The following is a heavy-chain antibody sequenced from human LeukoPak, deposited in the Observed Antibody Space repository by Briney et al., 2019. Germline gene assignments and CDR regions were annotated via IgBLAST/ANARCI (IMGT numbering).Heavy chain of an antibody. CDR2: IYYNGRT. J-gene: IGHJ4*02. V-gene: IGHV4-39*07. Sequence: SETLSLTCSVSGVSITTSNYYWGWFRQTPEKGLEWIGSIYYNGRTDYKASLWSRITISLDTSKNQFSLRLTSVTAADTAVYYCAGEDISVDPFEFWGQGALVTVSS. CDR1: GVSITTSNYY. D-gene: IGHD5-12*01. CDR3: AGEDISVDPFEF.